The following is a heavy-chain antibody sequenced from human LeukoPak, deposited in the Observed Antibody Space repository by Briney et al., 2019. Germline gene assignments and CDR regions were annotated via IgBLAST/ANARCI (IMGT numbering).Heavy chain of an antibody. CDR3: AKDPLYASYYYYGMDV. CDR1: GVTVSSNY. J-gene: IGHJ6*02. CDR2: IYSGGST. D-gene: IGHD3-3*01. Sequence: GGSLRLSCAASGVTVSSNYMSWVRQAPGKGLEWVSVIYSGGSTYYADSVMGRFTISRDNSKNTLYLQMNSLRAEDTAVYYCAKDPLYASYYYYGMDVWGQGTTVTVSS. V-gene: IGHV3-53*01.